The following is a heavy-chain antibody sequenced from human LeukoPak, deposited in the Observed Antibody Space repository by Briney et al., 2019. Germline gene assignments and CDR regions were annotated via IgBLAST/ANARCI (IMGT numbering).Heavy chain of an antibody. CDR2: LGGRGVLT. J-gene: IGHJ4*02. V-gene: IGHV3-23*01. CDR3: ARRDVSGYYALDS. CDR1: GFTFSNYA. Sequence: GGSLRLSCAASGFTFSNYAMSWLRQAPVKGLEWVSTLGGRGVLTYYADSARGRFTVSRDNSKNTLYLQMNSLRAEDTAVYYCARRDVSGYYALDSWGQGFLVTVSS. D-gene: IGHD3-22*01.